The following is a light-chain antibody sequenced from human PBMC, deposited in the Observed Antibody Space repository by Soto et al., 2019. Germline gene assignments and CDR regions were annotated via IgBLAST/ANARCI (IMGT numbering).Light chain of an antibody. J-gene: IGLJ3*02. CDR2: EVS. V-gene: IGLV2-14*01. CDR3: TSYTTSSTHWV. CDR1: SSDVGGYNY. Sequence: HSALTQPASVSGSPGQSITISCTGTSSDVGGYNYVSWYQQHPGKAPKLMIYEVSNRPSGVSNRFSGSKSGNTASLTISGLQAEDEADYYCTSYTTSSTHWVFGGGTPLTVL.